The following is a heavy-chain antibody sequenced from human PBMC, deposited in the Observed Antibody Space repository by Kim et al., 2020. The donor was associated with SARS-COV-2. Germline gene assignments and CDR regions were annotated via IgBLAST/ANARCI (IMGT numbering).Heavy chain of an antibody. J-gene: IGHJ6*02. Sequence: GGSLRLSCAASGFTFSSYAMHWVRQAPGKGLEWVAVISYDGSNKYYADSVKGRFIISRDNSKNTLYLQMNSLRAEDTAVYYCARDHYGSVDYYYYGMDVWGQGTMVTVSS. CDR3: ARDHYGSVDYYYYGMDV. CDR1: GFTFSSYA. D-gene: IGHD3-10*01. V-gene: IGHV3-30*04. CDR2: ISYDGSNK.